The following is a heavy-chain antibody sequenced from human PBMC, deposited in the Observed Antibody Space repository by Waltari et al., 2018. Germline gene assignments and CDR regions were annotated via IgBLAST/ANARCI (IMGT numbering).Heavy chain of an antibody. Sequence: QVQLVEAGGGVAQPGRSLRLSCAASGFTFSSYGMHWARQAPANGLEWVAVISYDVSNKYYADSVKGRFTISRDNSKNTMYLQMNSLRAEDTAVYYCAKAGYCSGGSCYWDYYYYYMDVWGKGTTVTVSS. V-gene: IGHV3-30*18. CDR3: AKAGYCSGGSCYWDYYYYYMDV. CDR2: ISYDVSNK. CDR1: GFTFSSYG. J-gene: IGHJ6*03. D-gene: IGHD2-15*01.